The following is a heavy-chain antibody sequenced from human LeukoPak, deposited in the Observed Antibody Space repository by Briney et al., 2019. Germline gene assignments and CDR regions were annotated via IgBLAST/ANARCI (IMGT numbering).Heavy chain of an antibody. CDR1: GFTFSSYA. CDR2: ITASGGST. J-gene: IGHJ4*02. V-gene: IGHV3-23*01. CDR3: AKGAWYIEY. Sequence: PGRSLRLSCAASGFTFSSYAMHWVRQAPGKGLEWVSSITASGGSTFYADSVKGRFTISRDNSKNTLYLQMNSLRAEDTAIYYCAKGAWYIEYWGQGTLVTVSS.